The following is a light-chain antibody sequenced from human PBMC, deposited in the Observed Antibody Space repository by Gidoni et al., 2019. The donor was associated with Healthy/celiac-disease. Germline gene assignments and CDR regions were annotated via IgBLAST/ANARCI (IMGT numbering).Light chain of an antibody. CDR2: GAS. Sequence: EIVMTQSPATLSVSPGERATLSCRASQSVSSNLAWYQQKPGQAPRLLIYGASTRATGIPARFRGSGSGTEFTLTISRLQSEDFAVYYCQQYNNWPPLTFGGXTKVEIK. J-gene: IGKJ4*01. CDR1: QSVSSN. V-gene: IGKV3-15*01. CDR3: QQYNNWPPLT.